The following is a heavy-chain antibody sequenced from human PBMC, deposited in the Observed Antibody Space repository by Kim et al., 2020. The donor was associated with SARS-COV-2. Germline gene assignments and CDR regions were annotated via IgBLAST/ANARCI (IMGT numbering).Heavy chain of an antibody. J-gene: IGHJ4*02. CDR1: GFTFSSYG. D-gene: IGHD3-16*02. Sequence: GGSLRLSCAASGFTFSSYGMHWVCQAPGKGLEWVAVISYDGSNKYYADSVKGRFTISRDNSKNTLYLQMNSLRAEDTAVYYCAKDPTRSIYQPLLRWGQGTLVTVSS. CDR2: ISYDGSNK. CDR3: AKDPTRSIYQPLLR. V-gene: IGHV3-30*18.